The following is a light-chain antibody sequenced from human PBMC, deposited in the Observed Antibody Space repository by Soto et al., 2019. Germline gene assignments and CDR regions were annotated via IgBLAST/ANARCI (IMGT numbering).Light chain of an antibody. Sequence: QSALTQPASVSGSPGQSITISCTGTSSDIGSVSDYVSWYQQHPKKAPKLLIYDVSNRPSGVSDRFSGSKSGNTASLTISGLQAEDEAEYYCSSYTAGSSLDVLVGGGTKVTVL. CDR2: DVS. V-gene: IGLV2-14*03. CDR1: SSDIGSVSDY. J-gene: IGLJ2*01. CDR3: SSYTAGSSLDVL.